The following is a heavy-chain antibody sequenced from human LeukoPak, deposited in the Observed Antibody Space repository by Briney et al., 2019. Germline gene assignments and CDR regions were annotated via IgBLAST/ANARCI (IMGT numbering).Heavy chain of an antibody. CDR3: ARVLSYYDSSGSYGDWYFDL. J-gene: IGHJ2*01. CDR1: PGYGFTSHW. V-gene: IGHV3-48*04. D-gene: IGHD3-22*01. CDR2: IRSSHRPI. Sequence: GGSLRLSCVTSPGYGFTSHWMNWVRQAPGKGLEWVSYIRSSHRPIYYADSVKGRFTISRDNAQNSLYLQMNNLRAEDTAVYYCARVLSYYDSSGSYGDWYFDLWGRGTLVTVSS.